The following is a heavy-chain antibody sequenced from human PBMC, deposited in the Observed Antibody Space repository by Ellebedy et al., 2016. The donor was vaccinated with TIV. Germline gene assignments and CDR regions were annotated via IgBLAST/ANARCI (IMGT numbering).Heavy chain of an antibody. J-gene: IGHJ4*02. D-gene: IGHD5-12*01. Sequence: SETLSLTCTVSGGSISSSSYYWGWIHQPPGKGLEWIGSIYYSGSTYSNPSLKSQVTMSVDTSKHQFSLKLSSVTAADTAAYYCARLSAATITGWGQGTLVTVSS. CDR2: IYYSGST. CDR1: GGSISSSSYY. CDR3: ARLSAATITG. V-gene: IGHV4-39*01.